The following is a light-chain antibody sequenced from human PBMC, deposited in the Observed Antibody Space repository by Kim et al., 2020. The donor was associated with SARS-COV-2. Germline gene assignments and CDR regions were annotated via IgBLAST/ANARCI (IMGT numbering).Light chain of an antibody. V-gene: IGLV1-44*01. CDR2: SNN. J-gene: IGLJ3*02. Sequence: QSVLTQPPSASGTPGQRVTISCSGSSSNIGSNTVNWYQQLPGTAPKLLIYSNNQRPSGVPDRFSGSKTGTSASLAISGLQSEDEADYYCAAWVDSLNGWVFGGWAQLPGL. CDR3: AAWVDSLNGWV. CDR1: SSNIGSNT.